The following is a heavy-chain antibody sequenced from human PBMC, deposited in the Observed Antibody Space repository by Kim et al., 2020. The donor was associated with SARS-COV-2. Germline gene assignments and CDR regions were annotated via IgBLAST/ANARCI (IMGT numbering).Heavy chain of an antibody. J-gene: IGHJ3*02. Sequence: GGSLRLSCAASGFTFNNYAMTRVRQAPGKGLEWVSSITVSGDSTYYADSVKGRFTISRDNSKNTLYLQLNSLRAEDTAIYYCAKMMVRTTYDIWGLGTLVTVSS. CDR1: GFTFNNYA. CDR3: AKMMVRTTYDI. V-gene: IGHV3-23*01. D-gene: IGHD3-10*01. CDR2: ITVSGDST.